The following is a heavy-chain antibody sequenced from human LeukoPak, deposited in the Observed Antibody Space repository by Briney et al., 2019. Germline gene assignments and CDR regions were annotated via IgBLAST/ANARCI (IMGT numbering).Heavy chain of an antibody. CDR1: GFTFFTYG. CDR3: ARDLRKGAYFDY. CDR2: IWYDGSNI. D-gene: IGHD3-16*01. J-gene: IGHJ4*02. V-gene: IGHV3-33*01. Sequence: GGSLRLSCVASGFTFFTYGMHWVRQAPGKGLEWVALIWYDGSNIYYADSVKGRFTISRDNSKNTLYLQMNSLRAEDTAVYYCARDLRKGAYFDYWAQGTLVTVSS.